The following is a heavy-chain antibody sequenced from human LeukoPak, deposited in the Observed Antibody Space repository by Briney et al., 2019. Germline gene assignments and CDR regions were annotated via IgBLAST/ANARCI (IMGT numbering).Heavy chain of an antibody. D-gene: IGHD6-13*01. CDR2: IYSGGNT. CDR3: ARGENWQQLVHF. CDR1: GXTVSSNY. Sequence: GGSLRLSCAASGXTVSSNYMSWVRQAPGKGREWVSIIYSGGNTYYAASVKGRFTISRDNSKNTLYLQMNSLRAEDTAVYYCARGENWQQLVHFWGQGTLVTVSS. V-gene: IGHV3-53*01. J-gene: IGHJ4*02.